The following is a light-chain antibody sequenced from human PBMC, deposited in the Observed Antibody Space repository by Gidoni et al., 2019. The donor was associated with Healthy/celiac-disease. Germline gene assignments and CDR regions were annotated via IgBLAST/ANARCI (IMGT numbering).Light chain of an antibody. V-gene: IGKV2-28*01. CDR3: MQALQTSWT. J-gene: IGKJ1*01. Sequence: DIVMTPSPLSLAVTPGEPASISCRSSQSLLHSNGYNYLDWYLQKPGQSPQLLIYLGSNRASGVPDRFSGSGSGTDFTLKISRVEAEDVGVYYCMQALQTSWTFGQGTKVEIK. CDR1: QSLLHSNGYNY. CDR2: LGS.